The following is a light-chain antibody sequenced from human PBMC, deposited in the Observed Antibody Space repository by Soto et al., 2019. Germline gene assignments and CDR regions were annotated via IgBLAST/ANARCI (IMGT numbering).Light chain of an antibody. CDR1: SSNIGAGYD. V-gene: IGLV1-40*01. J-gene: IGLJ1*01. CDR3: QSYDSTLSARYV. Sequence: QSVLTKPPSVSGAPGQRVTISCTGSSSNIGAGYDVHWYQQRPGTAPRLLISANVNRPSGVPDRFSGSKSGTSASLAITGLQADDEGDYYCQSYDSTLSARYVFGTGTKVTV. CDR2: ANV.